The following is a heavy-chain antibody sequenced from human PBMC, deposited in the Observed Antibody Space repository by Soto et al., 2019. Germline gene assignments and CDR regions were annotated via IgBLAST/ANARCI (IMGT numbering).Heavy chain of an antibody. V-gene: IGHV1-69*01. CDR1: GGTFSTYP. J-gene: IGHJ5*02. Sequence: QVQLVQSGAEVRMPGSSVKVSCKASGGTFSTYPINWVRQAPGQGLAWMGGIIPLFGTTNYAQKFKGRVTITADESTSTAYRELSSLRAEDAAVYYCARGATHGSSWYFWFDPWGQGTLVTVSS. D-gene: IGHD6-13*01. CDR2: IIPLFGTT. CDR3: ARGATHGSSWYFWFDP.